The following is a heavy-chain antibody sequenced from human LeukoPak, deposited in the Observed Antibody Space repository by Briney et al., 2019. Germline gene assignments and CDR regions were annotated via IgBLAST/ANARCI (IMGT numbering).Heavy chain of an antibody. D-gene: IGHD2-2*01. CDR1: GFTFSSNA. CDR2: ISYDGDNK. CDR3: ARRAVVVPAADAFDI. V-gene: IGHV3-30*04. J-gene: IGHJ3*02. Sequence: QPGRSLRLSCAASGFTFSSNAMHWVRQAPGKGLEWVAVISYDGDNKYYADSVRGRFTISRDNSKNTLYLQMNSLRAEDTAVYYCARRAVVVPAADAFDIWGLGTMVTVSS.